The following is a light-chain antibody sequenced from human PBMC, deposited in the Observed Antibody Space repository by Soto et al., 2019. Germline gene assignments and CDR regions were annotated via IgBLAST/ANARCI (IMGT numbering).Light chain of an antibody. V-gene: IGKV3-20*01. Sequence: DIVLTQSPGTLSLSPGERATLSCRASQSVRRSYVAWYQQQPGQAPRLLIYGASSSATGIPDRFSGSGSGTDFTLTISRLEPDDFAVYYCQQYNSSPLYTFGQGTKLEIK. CDR3: QQYNSSPLYT. CDR1: QSVRRSY. J-gene: IGKJ2*01. CDR2: GAS.